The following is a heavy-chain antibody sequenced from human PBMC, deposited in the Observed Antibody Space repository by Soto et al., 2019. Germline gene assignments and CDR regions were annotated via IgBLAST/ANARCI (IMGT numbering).Heavy chain of an antibody. CDR3: ARGRYYDFWSGPPGRYYYGMDV. D-gene: IGHD3-3*01. CDR1: GYTFNGYY. Sequence: ASVKVSCKASGYTFNGYYMHWVRQAPGQGLERMKWINPNRGGTNYAQKFQGWVTMTRDTSISTAYMELSRLRSDDTAVYYCARGRYYDFWSGPPGRYYYGMDVWGQGTTVTVSS. J-gene: IGHJ6*02. CDR2: INPNRGGT. V-gene: IGHV1-2*04.